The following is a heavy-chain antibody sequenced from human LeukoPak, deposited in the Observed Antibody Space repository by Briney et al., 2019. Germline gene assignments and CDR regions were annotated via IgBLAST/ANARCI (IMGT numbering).Heavy chain of an antibody. V-gene: IGHV1-2*04. J-gene: IGHJ4*02. CDR2: INPNSGGT. Sequence: ASVKVSCKASGYTFTGYYMHWVRQAPGQGLEWMGWINPNSGGTNYAQKFQGWVTMTRDTSISTAYMELSRLRSDDTAVYYCAREGVWSGYDWDYWGQGTLVTVSS. CDR1: GYTFTGYY. CDR3: AREGVWSGYDWDY. D-gene: IGHD5-12*01.